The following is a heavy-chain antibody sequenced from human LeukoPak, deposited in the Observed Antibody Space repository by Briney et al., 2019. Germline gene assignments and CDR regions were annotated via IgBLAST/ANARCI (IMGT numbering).Heavy chain of an antibody. CDR3: ARAYYYDSSGYYYPDFDY. CDR2: INPSGGST. J-gene: IGHJ4*02. Sequence: ASVKVSCKASGYTFTSYYMHWVRQAPGQGLEWMGIINPSGGSTSYAQKFQGRVTMTRDTSTSTVYMELSSLRSVDTAVYYCARAYYYDSSGYYYPDFDYWGQGTLVTVSS. V-gene: IGHV1-46*01. CDR1: GYTFTSYY. D-gene: IGHD3-22*01.